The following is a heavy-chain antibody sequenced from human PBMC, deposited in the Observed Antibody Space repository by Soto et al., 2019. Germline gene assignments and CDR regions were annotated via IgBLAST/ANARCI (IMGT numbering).Heavy chain of an antibody. Sequence: QVQLVQSGAELKKPRASVNISCTASGFTFTDNLINWVRQAPGQGLEWMGWINPDTGNTRYSETFQGRVTISRHSSASIAYLELSGLKNEDTALYFCARDIQSVGPRANDAFDVWGQGTMITVSS. J-gene: IGHJ3*01. CDR3: ARDIQSVGPRANDAFDV. CDR1: GFTFTDNL. D-gene: IGHD5-18*01. V-gene: IGHV1-3*01. CDR2: INPDTGNT.